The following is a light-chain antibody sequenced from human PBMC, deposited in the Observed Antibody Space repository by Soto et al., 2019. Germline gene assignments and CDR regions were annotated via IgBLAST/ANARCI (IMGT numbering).Light chain of an antibody. CDR1: QSVTTH. Sequence: ELVLTQSPAALALSPLRTATLSSRASQSVTTHLAWYQQKPGQAPRLLIYDASNRATGIPARFSASGSGTDFTLTISSLETDDFAVYYCQQSSNWITFGQGTRLEIK. CDR2: DAS. V-gene: IGKV3-11*01. CDR3: QQSSNWIT. J-gene: IGKJ5*01.